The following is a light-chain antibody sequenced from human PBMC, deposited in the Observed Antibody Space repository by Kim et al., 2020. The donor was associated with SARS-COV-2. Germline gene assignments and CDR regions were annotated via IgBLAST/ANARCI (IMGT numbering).Light chain of an antibody. Sequence: ASTGDRVTLTCRASEAIGSYVAWYQQKPGRAPKLLIYAASTLHTGVPSRFSGSGSGTEFTLTINCLQSEDFATYYCQQYYSYPFTFGPGTKVDIK. J-gene: IGKJ3*01. V-gene: IGKV1-8*01. CDR1: EAIGSY. CDR3: QQYYSYPFT. CDR2: AAS.